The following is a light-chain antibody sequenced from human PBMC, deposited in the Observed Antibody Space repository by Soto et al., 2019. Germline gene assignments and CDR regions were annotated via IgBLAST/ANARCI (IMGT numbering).Light chain of an antibody. CDR3: QRYGASPWT. CDR1: QSVSSGL. Sequence: DIELTQSPGTLSLSPGERATLSCRASQSVSSGLSSWYQQQPHQAPRLLIFEASRTATSIPDRFSGSGSATDFTPTISRLEAEDFAVYYRQRYGASPWTFGQGTKVDIK. CDR2: EAS. J-gene: IGKJ1*01. V-gene: IGKV3-20*01.